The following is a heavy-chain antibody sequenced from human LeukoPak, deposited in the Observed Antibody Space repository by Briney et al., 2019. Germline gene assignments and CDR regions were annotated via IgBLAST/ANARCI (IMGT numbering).Heavy chain of an antibody. Sequence: SETLSLTCTVSGGSISSGSYYWSWIRQPAGKGLEWIGYIYYSGSTNYNPSLKSRVTISVDTSKNQFSLKLSSVTAADTAVYYCARAFGYYYYYMDVWGKGTTVTVSS. J-gene: IGHJ6*03. CDR2: IYYSGST. CDR3: ARAFGYYYYYMDV. D-gene: IGHD3-16*01. CDR1: GGSISSGSYY. V-gene: IGHV4-61*10.